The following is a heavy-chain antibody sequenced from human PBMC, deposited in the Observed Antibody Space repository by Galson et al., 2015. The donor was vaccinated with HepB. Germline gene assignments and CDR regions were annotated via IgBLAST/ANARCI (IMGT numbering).Heavy chain of an antibody. CDR1: GFTFSDYA. J-gene: IGHJ6*02. V-gene: IGHV3-30-3*01. Sequence: SLRLSCAASGFTFSDYAMHWVRQAPGKGLEWVAVLSYDGSNKYYADSVKGRFTISRDNTKNTLYLQMNSLRGEDTALYYCARSSGDYFYFYGMDVWGQGTTINVSS. CDR2: LSYDGSNK. CDR3: ARSSGDYFYFYGMDV. D-gene: IGHD7-27*01.